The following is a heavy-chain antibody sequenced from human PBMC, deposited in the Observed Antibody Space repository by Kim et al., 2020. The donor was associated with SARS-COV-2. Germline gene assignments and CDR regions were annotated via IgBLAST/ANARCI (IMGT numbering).Heavy chain of an antibody. V-gene: IGHV4-30-2*05. Sequence: LKSRVTISVDTSKNQFSLKLSSVTAADTAVYYCARGYYDILTGYPHHFDYWGQGTLVTVSS. D-gene: IGHD3-9*01. J-gene: IGHJ4*02. CDR3: ARGYYDILTGYPHHFDY.